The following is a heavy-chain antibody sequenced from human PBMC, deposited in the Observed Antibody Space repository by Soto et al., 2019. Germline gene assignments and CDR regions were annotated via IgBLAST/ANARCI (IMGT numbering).Heavy chain of an antibody. D-gene: IGHD3-3*01. Sequence: GGSLRLSCAASGFSFSNAWMNWVRQAPGKGLEWVGRIKSETDGGTTDYVAPVKGRFTISRDDSKNTLYLQMNSLKTEDTAVYYCTAPPRGVVINRYDYWGQGTLVTVSS. CDR1: GFSFSNAW. CDR3: TAPPRGVVINRYDY. V-gene: IGHV3-15*07. CDR2: IKSETDGGTT. J-gene: IGHJ4*02.